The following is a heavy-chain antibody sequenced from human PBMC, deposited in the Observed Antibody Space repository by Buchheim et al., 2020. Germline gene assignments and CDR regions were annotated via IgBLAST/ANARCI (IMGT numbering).Heavy chain of an antibody. D-gene: IGHD3-22*01. V-gene: IGHV3-33*01. CDR2: IWYDGSQK. Sequence: QVHLVESGGGVVQPGRSLRLSCAASGFTFSRFGMHWVRQAPGKGLEWVAVIWYDGSQKYYADSVKGRFTISRDNSKKPMFLQMNSLRAEDTAVYYCASGDSSGHYYGASDYWGLGTL. CDR1: GFTFSRFG. CDR3: ASGDSSGHYYGASDY. J-gene: IGHJ4*02.